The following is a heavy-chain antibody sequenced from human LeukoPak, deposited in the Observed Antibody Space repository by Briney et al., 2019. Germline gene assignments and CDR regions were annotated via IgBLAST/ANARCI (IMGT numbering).Heavy chain of an antibody. CDR2: IKHDESEK. V-gene: IGHV3-7*03. CDR1: GFSFNSDW. D-gene: IGHD3-10*01. J-gene: IGHJ6*02. CDR3: ARDITIGHYYGSGSPVADYYGMDV. Sequence: QPGGSLRLSCAASGFSFNSDWMDWVRQAPGKGLEWVANIKHDESEKNYLDSVKGRFTISRDNAKNSLYLQMNSLRAEDTALHYCARDITIGHYYGSGSPVADYYGMDVWGQGTTVTVSS.